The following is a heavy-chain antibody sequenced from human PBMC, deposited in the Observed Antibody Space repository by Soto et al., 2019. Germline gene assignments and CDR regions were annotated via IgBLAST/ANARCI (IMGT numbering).Heavy chain of an antibody. V-gene: IGHV5-51*01. CDR1: GYSFTSYW. Sequence: GESLKISCKGSGYSFTSYWIGWVRQMPGKGLEWMGIIYPGDSDTRYSPSFQGQVTISADKSISTAYLQWSSLKASDTAMHYCSKSRTKGGGYNWFDPWGKVTLGTVSS. CDR2: IYPGDSDT. J-gene: IGHJ5*02. CDR3: SKSRTKGGGYNWFDP. D-gene: IGHD2-8*01.